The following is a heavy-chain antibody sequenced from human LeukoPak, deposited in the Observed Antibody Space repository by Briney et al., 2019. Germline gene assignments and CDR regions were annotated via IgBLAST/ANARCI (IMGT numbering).Heavy chain of an antibody. CDR2: ISGSGGST. J-gene: IGHJ4*02. D-gene: IGHD3-3*01. Sequence: GGSLRLSCAASGFTFSSYAMSWVRQAPGKGLEWVSAISGSGGSTYYADSVKGRFTISRDNAKNSLYLQMNSLRDEDTAVYYCAREGDYDFWSGYHTFDYWGQGTLVTVSS. CDR3: AREGDYDFWSGYHTFDY. CDR1: GFTFSSYA. V-gene: IGHV3-23*01.